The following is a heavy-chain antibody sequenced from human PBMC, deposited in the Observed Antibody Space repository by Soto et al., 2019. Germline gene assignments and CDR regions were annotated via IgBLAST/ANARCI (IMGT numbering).Heavy chain of an antibody. CDR2: TSYSGGSK. Sequence: GGSLRLSCAASGFTFSNYAMSWVRQAPGRGLEGVSATSYSGGSKYYADSVKGRFTISRDNSKSTLYLQMNSLRVEDTAVYYCAKEGTRDYFDRSGYSDYWGQGILVTVSS. CDR3: AKEGTRDYFDRSGYSDY. D-gene: IGHD3-22*01. J-gene: IGHJ4*02. V-gene: IGHV3-23*01. CDR1: GFTFSNYA.